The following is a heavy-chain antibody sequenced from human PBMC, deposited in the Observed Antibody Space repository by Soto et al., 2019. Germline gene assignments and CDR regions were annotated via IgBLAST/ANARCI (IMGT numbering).Heavy chain of an antibody. Sequence: QVQLVQSGAEVKKPGASVKVSCEASGYTFIDYYMHWVRQAPGQGFEWMGRISTKSGGTNCPQKFPGTVTMTWHTSLNTAYMELSSLMSADRAVYYCARPPGYISDWYYFDLWGQGTLVTVSS. D-gene: IGHD6-19*01. V-gene: IGHV1-2*02. CDR2: ISTKSGGT. J-gene: IGHJ4*02. CDR3: ARPPGYISDWYYFDL. CDR1: GYTFIDYY.